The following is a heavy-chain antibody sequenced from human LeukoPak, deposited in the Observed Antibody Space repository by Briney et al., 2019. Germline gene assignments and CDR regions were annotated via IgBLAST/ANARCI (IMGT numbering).Heavy chain of an antibody. D-gene: IGHD6-19*01. CDR3: ARETEVPGGRSWDF. CDR2: IHPSGTT. Sequence: SETLSLTCTVSGGSISSYYWTWIRQPAGKGLEWIGRIHPSGTTNHNPSLKSRVIMSLDMSNNRFSLKVRSVTAADTAAYYCARETEVPGGRSWDFWGQGTLVTVSS. CDR1: GGSISSYY. V-gene: IGHV4-4*07. J-gene: IGHJ4*02.